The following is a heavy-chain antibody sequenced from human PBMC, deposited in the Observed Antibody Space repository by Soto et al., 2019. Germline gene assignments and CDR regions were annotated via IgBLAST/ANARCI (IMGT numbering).Heavy chain of an antibody. CDR3: ARAPVGLDTISYFDY. CDR2: IYNGGST. D-gene: IGHD3-3*01. J-gene: IGHJ4*02. V-gene: IGHV4-30-4*01. Sequence: LSLTCTVSGDSVSSVGFHWAWLRRPPGKGLEWIGYIYNGGSTYYRPSLESRMHMPLDATRNHYSLRLTSVTAADTAVYFCARAPVGLDTISYFDYWGQGKLVTVSS. CDR1: GDSVSSVGFH.